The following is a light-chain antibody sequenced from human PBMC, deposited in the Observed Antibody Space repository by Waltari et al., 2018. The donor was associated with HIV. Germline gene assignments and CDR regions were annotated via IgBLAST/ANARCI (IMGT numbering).Light chain of an antibody. V-gene: IGLV2-14*01. CDR3: SSYTSTSTYV. J-gene: IGLJ1*01. CDR2: DVS. Sequence: QSALTPPAPVSGSPGQSITISCSGTSSDVGIYNSVSWYQQHPGKAPKLMIYDVSKRPSGVSNRFSGSKSGNTASLTISGLQAEDEADYYCSSYTSTSTYVFGTGTKVTVL. CDR1: SSDVGIYNS.